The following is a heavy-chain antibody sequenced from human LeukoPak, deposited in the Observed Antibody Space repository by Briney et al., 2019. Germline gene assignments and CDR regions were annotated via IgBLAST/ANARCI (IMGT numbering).Heavy chain of an antibody. CDR1: GYTFTSYG. Sequence: ASVKVSCKASGYTFTSYGISWVRQAPGQGLEWMGWISAYNGNTNYAQKLQGRVTMTTDTSTSTAYMELRSLRSDDTAVYYCARVPSYGSGSYSDSMDVWGQGTTVTVSS. CDR2: ISAYNGNT. D-gene: IGHD3-10*01. CDR3: ARVPSYGSGSYSDSMDV. J-gene: IGHJ6*02. V-gene: IGHV1-18*01.